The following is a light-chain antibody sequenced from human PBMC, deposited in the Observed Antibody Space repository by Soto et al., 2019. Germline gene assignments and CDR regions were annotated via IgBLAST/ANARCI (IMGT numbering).Light chain of an antibody. CDR3: QLWDSSSDHVV. CDR2: DDS. J-gene: IGLJ2*01. CDR1: NMGSKS. Sequence: SYEMTQPPSVSVAPGQTARIPCGGNNMGSKSVNWYQHKPGQAPVLVVYDDSDRPSGIPDRFSGSNSGNTATLTISRVEVGDEADYYCQLWDSSSDHVVFGGGTKLTVL. V-gene: IGLV3-21*02.